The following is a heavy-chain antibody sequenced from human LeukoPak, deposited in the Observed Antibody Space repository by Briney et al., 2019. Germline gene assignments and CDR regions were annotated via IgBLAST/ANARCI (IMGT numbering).Heavy chain of an antibody. CDR2: INPNTGGT. Sequence: ASVKVSCKASGYTFTGYYIHWVRQAPGQGLEWMGRINPNTGGTDYAQKFQGRVTMTRDTSITTAYKELSRLTSDDTAIYYCAKVPPSITAAGNWLGPWGQGALVTVSS. J-gene: IGHJ5*02. D-gene: IGHD6-13*01. CDR3: AKVPPSITAAGNWLGP. CDR1: GYTFTGYY. V-gene: IGHV1-2*06.